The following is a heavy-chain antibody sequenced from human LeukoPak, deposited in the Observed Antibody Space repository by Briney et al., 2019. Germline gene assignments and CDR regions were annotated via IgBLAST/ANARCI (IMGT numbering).Heavy chain of an antibody. V-gene: IGHV3-13*01. J-gene: IGHJ4*02. D-gene: IGHD5-12*01. CDR1: GLTFSSYD. CDR3: ARVGYDGGFDY. Sequence: PGGALRLSCAASGLTFSSYDMHWVRQAPGKGLEWVSAIGTAGDTYYPGSVKGRFTISRANAKNSLYLQMNSLRAGDTAVYYCARVGYDGGFDYWGQGTLVTVSS. CDR2: IGTAGDT.